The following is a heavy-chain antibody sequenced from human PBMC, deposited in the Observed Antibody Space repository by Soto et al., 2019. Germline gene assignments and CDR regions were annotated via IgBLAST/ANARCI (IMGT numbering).Heavy chain of an antibody. CDR3: ARGLFRNSWTPFY. Sequence: PSETLSLTCTVSGGSINSGGYSWTWIRQPPGKGLEWIGFIYHTGTTYYNPSLKSRVTISIDTSKNQFSLKLNSVTAADTAVYYCARGLFRNSWTPFYWGQGTLVTVSS. D-gene: IGHD6-13*01. V-gene: IGHV4-30-2*01. CDR1: GGSINSGGYS. CDR2: IYHTGTT. J-gene: IGHJ4*02.